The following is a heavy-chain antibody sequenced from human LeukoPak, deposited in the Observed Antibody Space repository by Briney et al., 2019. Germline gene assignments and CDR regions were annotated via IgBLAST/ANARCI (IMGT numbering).Heavy chain of an antibody. V-gene: IGHV3-21*01. D-gene: IGHD3-10*01. J-gene: IGHJ4*02. CDR2: ISSSSSFI. CDR3: ARDSSGSDHFDN. CDR1: GFTFSTYS. Sequence: GGSLRLSCAASGFTFSTYSMNWVRPAPGKGLEWVSSISSSSSFIYYADSVKGRFSISRDNAKNSLYLQMNSLRAEDTAVYYCARDSSGSDHFDNWGQGTLVTVSS.